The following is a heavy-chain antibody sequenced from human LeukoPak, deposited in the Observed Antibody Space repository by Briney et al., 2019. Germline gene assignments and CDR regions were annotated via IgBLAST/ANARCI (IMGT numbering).Heavy chain of an antibody. CDR1: GGSISSYY. J-gene: IGHJ6*03. D-gene: IGHD3-22*01. Sequence: SETLSLTCTVSGGSISSYYWSWIRQPPGKGLEWSGYIYYSGSTNYNPSLKSRVTISVDTSKNQFSLKLSSVTAADTAVYYCARDRGYYDSSGQAYYYYMDVWGKGTTVTVSS. CDR3: ARDRGYYDSSGQAYYYYMDV. CDR2: IYYSGST. V-gene: IGHV4-59*01.